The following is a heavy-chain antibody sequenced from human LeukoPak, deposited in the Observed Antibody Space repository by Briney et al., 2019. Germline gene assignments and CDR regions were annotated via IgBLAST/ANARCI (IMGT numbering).Heavy chain of an antibody. Sequence: PSETLSLTCTVSGGSISGYYWSWIRQPAGTGLEWTWRVYTSGSTHYNPSLKSRVTMSVDTSKNQFSLKLSSVSAADTAVSYCARLITGTKTAFDIWGQGTMVTVSS. CDR1: GGSISGYY. CDR2: VYTSGST. J-gene: IGHJ3*02. D-gene: IGHD1-7*01. CDR3: ARLITGTKTAFDI. V-gene: IGHV4-4*07.